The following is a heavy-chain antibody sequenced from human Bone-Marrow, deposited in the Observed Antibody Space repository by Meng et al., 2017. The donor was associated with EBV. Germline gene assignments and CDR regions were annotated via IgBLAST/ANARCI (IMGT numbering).Heavy chain of an antibody. CDR3: ASESGRGFTPDY. CDR2: LIPMTGVA. D-gene: IGHD3-10*01. V-gene: IGHV1-69*01. CDR1: GGNFRSDA. J-gene: IGHJ4*02. Sequence: GQVVESGAEVKKAGASVMGSCKASGGNFRSDAISWVRQAPGQGLVWMGGLIPMTGVAHYAQKFQDRVSIIADESTSTHYLELSSLRSEDTAIYFCASESGRGFTPDYWGQGTLVTVSS.